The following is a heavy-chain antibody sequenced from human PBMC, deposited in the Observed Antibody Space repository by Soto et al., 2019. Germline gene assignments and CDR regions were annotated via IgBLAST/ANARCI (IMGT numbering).Heavy chain of an antibody. V-gene: IGHV5-51*01. J-gene: IGHJ6*02. Sequence: PGESLKISCKGSGYSFTSYWIGWARQMPGKGLEWMGIIYPGDSDTRYSPSFQGQVTISADKSISTAYLQWSSLKASDTAMYYCARTAAAGKYYYGMDVWGQGTTVNVSS. D-gene: IGHD6-13*01. CDR2: IYPGDSDT. CDR1: GYSFTSYW. CDR3: ARTAAAGKYYYGMDV.